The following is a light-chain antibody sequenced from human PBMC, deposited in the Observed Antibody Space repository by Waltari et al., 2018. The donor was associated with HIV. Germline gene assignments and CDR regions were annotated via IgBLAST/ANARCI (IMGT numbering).Light chain of an antibody. CDR3: MQALQTPT. CDR2: LGL. CDR1: QSLLHSNGYNY. J-gene: IGKJ4*01. V-gene: IGKV2-28*01. Sequence: DILRTQYPLSLPITPGEPAFIPSRSSQSLLHSNGYNYLVGYLQEPGQSPQLLIYLGLNQASGVPDRFSDSGTGTDFSLRCSRVEAEDVGVCYCMQALQTPTFGGGTKVEIK.